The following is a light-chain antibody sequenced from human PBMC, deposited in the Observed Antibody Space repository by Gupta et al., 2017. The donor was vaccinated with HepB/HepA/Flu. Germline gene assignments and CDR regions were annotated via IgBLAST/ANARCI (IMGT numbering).Light chain of an antibody. CDR3: QRDNSSSPI. CDR1: QSIGIW. CDR2: KAS. V-gene: IGKV1-5*03. Sequence: DIQMTQSPSTLSAFVGDRVTITCRASQSIGIWLAWYQQKPGEAPKVLIYKASTLEIGVPSRFSGSGSGTEFTLTISSLQADDFATYYCQRDNSSSPIFGQGTKLEI. J-gene: IGKJ2*01.